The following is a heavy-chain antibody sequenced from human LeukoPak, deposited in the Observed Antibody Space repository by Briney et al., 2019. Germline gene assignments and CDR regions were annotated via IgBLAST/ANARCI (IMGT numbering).Heavy chain of an antibody. V-gene: IGHV3-15*01. D-gene: IGHD3-16*02. CDR2: IKSKTDGGTT. CDR3: TTDRRLGELSFPDY. CDR1: GFTFSNAW. Sequence: GGSLRLSCAASGFTFSNAWMSWVRQAPGKGLEWVGRIKSKTDGGTTDYAAPVKGRFTISRDDSKNTLYLQMNSLKTEDTAVYYCTTDRRLGELSFPDYWGQGTLVTVSS. J-gene: IGHJ4*02.